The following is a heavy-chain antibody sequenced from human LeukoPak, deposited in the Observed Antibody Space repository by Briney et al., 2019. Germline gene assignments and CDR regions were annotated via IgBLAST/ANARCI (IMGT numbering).Heavy chain of an antibody. Sequence: PGGSLRLSCAASGLTFTTYWMHWVRQGPGKGLGWVSRINSDGSVTDYVDSVKGRFTISRDNAKNTVYLQMNSLRVEDTAVYYCASLAKPTDHWGQGTLVTVSS. J-gene: IGHJ4*02. CDR3: ASLAKPTDH. V-gene: IGHV3-74*01. D-gene: IGHD1-14*01. CDR1: GLTFTTYW. CDR2: INSDGSVT.